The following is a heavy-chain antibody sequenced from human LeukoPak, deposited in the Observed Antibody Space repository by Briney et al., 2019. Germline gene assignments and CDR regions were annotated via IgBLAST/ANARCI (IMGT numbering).Heavy chain of an antibody. D-gene: IGHD3-3*01. CDR3: AGGSGYSFDY. J-gene: IGHJ4*02. CDR1: GGSISSSSYY. CDR2: IYYSGST. Sequence: SETLSLTCTVSGGSISSSSYYWGWIRQPPGKGLEWIGSIYYSGSTYYNPSLKSRVTISVDTSKNQFSLKLSPVTAADTAVYYCAGGSGYSFDYWGQGTLVTVSS. V-gene: IGHV4-39*07.